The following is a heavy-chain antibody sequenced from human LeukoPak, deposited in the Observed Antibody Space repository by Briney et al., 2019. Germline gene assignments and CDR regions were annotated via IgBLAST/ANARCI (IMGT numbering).Heavy chain of an antibody. V-gene: IGHV4-30-4*01. J-gene: IGHJ4*02. D-gene: IGHD5-18*01. Sequence: SETLSLTCTVSGGSISSGDYYWNWIRQPPGKGLEWTGSIYYSGSTYYNPSLKSRVTISVDTSKNQFSLNLSSVTAADTAVYYCARTHTVMKALDYWGQGTLVTVSS. CDR3: ARTHTVMKALDY. CDR1: GGSISSGDYY. CDR2: IYYSGST.